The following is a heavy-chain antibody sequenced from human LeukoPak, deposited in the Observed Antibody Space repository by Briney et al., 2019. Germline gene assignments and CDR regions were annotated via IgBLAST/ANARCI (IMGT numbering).Heavy chain of an antibody. V-gene: IGHV3-21*01. CDR3: ARGRPSYYXXXSVDY. CDR1: GFTFSSYS. J-gene: IGHJ4*02. Sequence: GGSLRLSCAASGFTFSSYSMNWVRQAPGKGLEWVSSISSSSSYIYYADSVKGRFTISRDNAKNSLYLQMNSLRAEDTAVYYCARGRPSYYXXXSVDYWGQGTLVTVSS. CDR2: ISSSSSYI. D-gene: IGHD3-22*01.